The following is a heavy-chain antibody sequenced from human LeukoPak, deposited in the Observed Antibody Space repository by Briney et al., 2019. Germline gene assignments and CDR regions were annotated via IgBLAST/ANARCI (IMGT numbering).Heavy chain of an antibody. J-gene: IGHJ3*01. CDR3: ARDPDGSGHTMAFDV. D-gene: IGHD3-10*01. CDR1: GYTFTVYY. CDR2: VNPTGSST. Sequence: ASVKVSCKASGYTFTVYYMHWVREAPGQGLEWMGIVNPTGSSTGYAQTFQGRVSMTTDTSTSTVYMQLSSLRSESTAAYYCARDPDGSGHTMAFDVWGQGTMVTVSS. V-gene: IGHV1-46*01.